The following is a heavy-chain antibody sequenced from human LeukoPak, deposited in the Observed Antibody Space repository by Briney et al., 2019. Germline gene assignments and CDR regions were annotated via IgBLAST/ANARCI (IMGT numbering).Heavy chain of an antibody. V-gene: IGHV1-2*02. CDR1: GYTFTVYY. J-gene: IGHJ4*02. D-gene: IGHD2-2*01. Sequence: ASVKVPCKASGYTFTVYYMHWVRQAPGQGLEWMGWINPNSGGTKYAQKFQGRVTMTRDTSISTAYMELSRLRSDDTAVYYCARYCSSTSCYHKDYWGQGTLVTVSS. CDR3: ARYCSSTSCYHKDY. CDR2: INPNSGGT.